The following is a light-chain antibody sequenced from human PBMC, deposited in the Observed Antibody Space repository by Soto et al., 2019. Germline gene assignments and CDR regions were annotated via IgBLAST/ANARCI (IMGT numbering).Light chain of an antibody. CDR1: SSNIGAGYD. CDR2: GNS. V-gene: IGLV1-40*01. Sequence: QSVLTQSPSVSGAPGQRVTISCTGSSSNIGAGYDVHWYQQLPGTAPKLLIYGNSNRPSGVPDRFSGSRSGTSASLAITGLQAEDEADYYCQSYDSSLSGVVCGGGTKLTVL. J-gene: IGLJ2*01. CDR3: QSYDSSLSGVV.